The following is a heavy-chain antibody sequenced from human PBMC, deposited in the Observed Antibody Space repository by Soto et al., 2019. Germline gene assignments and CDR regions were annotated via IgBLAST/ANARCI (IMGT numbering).Heavy chain of an antibody. D-gene: IGHD3-10*01. J-gene: IGHJ3*02. CDR3: ARGTNYYGSGTQEYDAFDI. Sequence: ASVKVSCKASGYSFTSYGISWVRQAPGQGLEWMGWISAYNGNTNYAQKLQGRVTMTTDTSTSTAYMELRSLRSDDTAVYYRARGTNYYGSGTQEYDAFDIWGQGTMVTVSS. CDR2: ISAYNGNT. CDR1: GYSFTSYG. V-gene: IGHV1-18*01.